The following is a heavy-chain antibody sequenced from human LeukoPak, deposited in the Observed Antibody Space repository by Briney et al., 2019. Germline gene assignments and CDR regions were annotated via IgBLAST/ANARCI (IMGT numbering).Heavy chain of an antibody. CDR3: ASFSGSYFFDY. D-gene: IGHD1-26*01. Sequence: SEPLSLTCTISGASISDCFWSWVRQPPGKGREWIGYVFYSGSTTYNPSLNSRVTISMDTSRSQFSLRLSSVTAADTAVYYCASFSGSYFFDYWGPGNLVTVSS. V-gene: IGHV4-59*01. CDR1: GASISDCF. CDR2: VFYSGST. J-gene: IGHJ4*02.